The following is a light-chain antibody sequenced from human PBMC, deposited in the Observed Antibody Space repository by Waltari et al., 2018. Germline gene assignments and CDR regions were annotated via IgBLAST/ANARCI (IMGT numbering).Light chain of an antibody. V-gene: IGKV3D-15*01. CDR2: SAN. CDR1: QNVGSF. Sequence: EIVMTQSPATLSVSPGETATLSCRASQNVGSFLAWYQQKPGQAPKLLVHSANVRATGSPDRFTGSGSGTDFSLTISSLEPEDAGLYHWQQYNDLFFTFGGGTKVEIK. CDR3: QQYNDLFFT. J-gene: IGKJ4*01.